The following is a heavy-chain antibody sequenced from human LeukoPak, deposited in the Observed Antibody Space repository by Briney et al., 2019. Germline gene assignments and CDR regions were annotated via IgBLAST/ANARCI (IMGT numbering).Heavy chain of an antibody. CDR2: IKQDGSEK. Sequence: GESLRLSCAASGFTFSSYWMSWVRQALGKGLEWVANIKQDGSEKYYVDSVKGRFTISRDNAKNSLYLQMNSLRAEDTAVYYCARGWYSSGWYVWGQGTLVTVSS. CDR1: GFTFSSYW. J-gene: IGHJ4*02. V-gene: IGHV3-7*01. CDR3: ARGWYSSGWYV. D-gene: IGHD6-19*01.